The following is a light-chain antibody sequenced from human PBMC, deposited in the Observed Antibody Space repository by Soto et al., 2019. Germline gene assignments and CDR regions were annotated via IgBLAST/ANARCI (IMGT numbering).Light chain of an antibody. CDR1: SSDVGGYNF. CDR2: DVT. CDR3: CSYPSSTSYV. V-gene: IGLV2-14*01. J-gene: IGLJ1*01. Sequence: QSALTQPASVSGSPGQSITISCTGTSSDVGGYNFVSWYQQYPGKAPKLMIHDVTSRPSGVSNRFSGSKSGTTAFLTISGLQAEDEADYYCCSYPSSTSYVFGTGTKLTVL.